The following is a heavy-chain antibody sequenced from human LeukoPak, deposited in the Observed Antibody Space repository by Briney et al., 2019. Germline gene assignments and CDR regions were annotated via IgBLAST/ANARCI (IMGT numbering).Heavy chain of an antibody. J-gene: IGHJ4*02. Sequence: PGGSLRLSCAASGFTFDDYAMHWVRHAPGKGLEWVSGISWNSGSIGYADSVKGRFTISRDNAKNSLYLQVNSLRAEDTALYYCAKARTYYYDSSGPTDWGQGTLVTVSS. CDR2: ISWNSGSI. V-gene: IGHV3-9*01. CDR3: AKARTYYYDSSGPTD. D-gene: IGHD3-22*01. CDR1: GFTFDDYA.